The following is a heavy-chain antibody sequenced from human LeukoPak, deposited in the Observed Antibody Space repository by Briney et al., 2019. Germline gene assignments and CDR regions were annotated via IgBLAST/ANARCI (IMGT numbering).Heavy chain of an antibody. D-gene: IGHD6-13*01. V-gene: IGHV3-33*01. CDR1: GFTFSSYG. CDR3: ARDRMVAAAGKGPDY. CDR2: IWYDGSNK. J-gene: IGHJ4*02. Sequence: GGSLRLSCAASGFTFSSYGMHWVRQAPGKGLEWVAVIWYDGSNKYYADSVKGRFTISRDNSKNTLYLQMNSLRAEDTAVYYCARDRMVAAAGKGPDYWGQGTLVTVSS.